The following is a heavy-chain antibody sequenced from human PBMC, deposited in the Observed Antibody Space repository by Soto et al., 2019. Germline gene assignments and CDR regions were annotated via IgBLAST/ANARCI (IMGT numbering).Heavy chain of an antibody. V-gene: IGHV3-30-3*01. J-gene: IGHJ4*02. CDR2: ISYDGSNK. CDR1: GFTFSSYA. CDR3: ARSAGERDSYSSSSLCFDY. D-gene: IGHD6-6*01. Sequence: GGSLRLSCAASGFTFSSYAMHWVRQAPGKGLDWVAVISYDGSNKYYADSVKGRFTISRDNSKNTLYLQMNSLRAEDTAVYYCARSAGERDSYSSSSLCFDYWGQGTLDTVSS.